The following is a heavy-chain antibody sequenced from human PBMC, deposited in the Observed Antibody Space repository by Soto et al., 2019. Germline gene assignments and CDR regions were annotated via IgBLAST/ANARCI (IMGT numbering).Heavy chain of an antibody. CDR3: ARHLAADSSFSGMDA. J-gene: IGHJ6*02. D-gene: IGHD6-13*01. Sequence: QVQLVQSGAEVKKPGSSVKVSCKASGGTFSSYTISWVRQAPGQGLEWMGRIIPILGIANYAQNFQGRVTITADKSTSTGYMGLSSLRSDDKAVYYCARHLAADSSFSGMDACGPGTRVTVSS. V-gene: IGHV1-69*02. CDR1: GGTFSSYT. CDR2: IIPILGIA.